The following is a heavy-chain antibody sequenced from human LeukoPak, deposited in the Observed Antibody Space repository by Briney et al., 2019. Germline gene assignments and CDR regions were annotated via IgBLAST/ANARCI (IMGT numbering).Heavy chain of an antibody. Sequence: GGSLRLSCAASGFTFSSYGMHWVRQAPGKGLDWVAFIRYDGHNKYYADSVKGRFTFSRDNSKNTLYLQMNSLRPEDTAVYYCARGGKRALAGTRSPQYFQHWGQGTPVTVSS. CDR1: GFTFSSYG. CDR3: ARGGKRALAGTRSPQYFQH. CDR2: IRYDGHNK. J-gene: IGHJ1*01. D-gene: IGHD6-19*01. V-gene: IGHV3-30*02.